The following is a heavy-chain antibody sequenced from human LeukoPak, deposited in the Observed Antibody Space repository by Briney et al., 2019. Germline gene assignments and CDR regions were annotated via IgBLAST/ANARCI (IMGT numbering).Heavy chain of an antibody. D-gene: IGHD2-2*01. CDR3: ARDLESTSSYFDY. Sequence: ASVKVSCKASGYTFFRNCIIWVRQAPGQGLEWMGWTSTYNGNTNYAQKLQGRVTMTTDTSTSTAYMELRSLRSDDTAVYYCARDLESTSSYFDYWGQGTLVTVSS. CDR2: TSTYNGNT. V-gene: IGHV1-18*01. CDR1: GYTFFRNC. J-gene: IGHJ4*02.